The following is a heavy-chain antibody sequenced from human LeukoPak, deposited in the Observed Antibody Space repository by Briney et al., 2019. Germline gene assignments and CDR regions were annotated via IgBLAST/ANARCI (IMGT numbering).Heavy chain of an antibody. V-gene: IGHV1-69*13. J-gene: IGHJ6*03. CDR3: ARFEVPAAPTGPLYYYYYYMDV. CDR1: GGTFSSYA. Sequence: AASVKVSCKASGGTFSSYAISWVRQAPGQGLEWMGGIIPIFGTANYAQKFQGRVTITADESTSTAYMELSSLRSEDTAVYYCARFEVPAAPTGPLYYYYYYMDVWGKGTTVTVSS. CDR2: IIPIFGTA. D-gene: IGHD2-2*01.